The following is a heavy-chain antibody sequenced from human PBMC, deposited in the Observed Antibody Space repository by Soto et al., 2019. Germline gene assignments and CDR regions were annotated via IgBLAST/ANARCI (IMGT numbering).Heavy chain of an antibody. D-gene: IGHD6-13*01. V-gene: IGHV6-1*01. J-gene: IGHJ6*02. CDR3: ARDLIAAAGRGSVYYYGMDV. CDR2: TYYRSKWYN. Sequence: PSQTLSLTFAISGDSVSSNSSAWNWMRQSPSRVLEWLGRTYYRSKWYNDYAVSVKSRITINPDTSKNQFSLQLNSVTPEDTAVYYCARDLIAAAGRGSVYYYGMDVWGQGTPITV. CDR1: GDSVSSNSSA.